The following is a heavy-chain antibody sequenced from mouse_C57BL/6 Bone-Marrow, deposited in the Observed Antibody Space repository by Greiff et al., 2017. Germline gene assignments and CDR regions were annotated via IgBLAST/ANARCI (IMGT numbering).Heavy chain of an antibody. CDR1: GFSLTSYG. D-gene: IGHD1-1*01. V-gene: IGHV2-2*01. CDR3: ARNSYYYGGYAMDY. Sequence: VQLQESGPGLVQPSQSLSITCTVPGFSLTSYGVHWVRQSPGKGLEWLGVIWSGGSTDYNAAFISRLSISKDNSKSQVFFKMNSLQADDTAIYYCARNSYYYGGYAMDYWGQGTSVTVSS. CDR2: IWSGGST. J-gene: IGHJ4*01.